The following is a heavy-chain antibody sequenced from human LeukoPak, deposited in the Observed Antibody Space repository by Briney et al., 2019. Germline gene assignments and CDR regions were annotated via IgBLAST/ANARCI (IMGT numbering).Heavy chain of an antibody. V-gene: IGHV4-30-2*06. CDR3: ARLRGVDTAMGYFDY. Sequence: SETLSLTCAVSGGSISSGGYSWSWIRQSPGKGLEWIGYIYHSGSTYYNPSLKSRVTISVDRSKNQFSLKLSSVTAADTAVYYCARLRGVDTAMGYFDYWGQGTLVTVSS. D-gene: IGHD5-18*01. CDR1: GGSISSGGYS. CDR2: IYHSGST. J-gene: IGHJ4*02.